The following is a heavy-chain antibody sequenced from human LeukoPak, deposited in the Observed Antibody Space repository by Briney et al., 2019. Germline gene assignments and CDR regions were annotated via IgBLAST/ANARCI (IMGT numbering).Heavy chain of an antibody. V-gene: IGHV3-7*01. CDR1: GFTFSNYV. CDR2: INHDRSGK. Sequence: PGGSLRLSCAASGFTFSNYVMSWVRQAPGKGLEWVANINHDRSGKYYVDSVKGRLTISRDNAKNSLYLQMNSLRVEVTAVYYCASDPFNLSAHDAFYFLGQGTAVTVSS. J-gene: IGHJ3*01. CDR3: ASDPFNLSAHDAFYF. D-gene: IGHD1-14*01.